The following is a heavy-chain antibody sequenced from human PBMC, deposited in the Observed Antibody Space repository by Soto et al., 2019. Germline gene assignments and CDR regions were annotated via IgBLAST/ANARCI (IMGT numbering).Heavy chain of an antibody. D-gene: IGHD3-3*01. V-gene: IGHV3-30-3*01. Sequence: LRLSCAASGFTFSSYAMHWVRQAPGKGLEWVAVISYDGSNKYYADSVKGRFTISRDNSKNTLYLQMNSLRAEDTAVYYCARGYYDFWSGYLYYFDYWGQGTLVTVSS. CDR2: ISYDGSNK. CDR3: ARGYYDFWSGYLYYFDY. CDR1: GFTFSSYA. J-gene: IGHJ4*02.